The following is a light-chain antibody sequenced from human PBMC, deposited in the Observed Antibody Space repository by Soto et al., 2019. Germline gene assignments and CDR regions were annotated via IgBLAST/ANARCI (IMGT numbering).Light chain of an antibody. V-gene: IGKV3-15*01. J-gene: IGKJ1*01. CDR2: GAS. CDR3: QQYNNWPLLT. CDR1: QSVSSN. Sequence: EIVMTQSPATLSVSPGERATLSCRASQSVSSNLAWYQQKPGQAPRLLIYGASTRATGIPARFSGSGSGTEFTLTISSLQSEDFAVYYCQQYNNWPLLTFGQGTKVEIE.